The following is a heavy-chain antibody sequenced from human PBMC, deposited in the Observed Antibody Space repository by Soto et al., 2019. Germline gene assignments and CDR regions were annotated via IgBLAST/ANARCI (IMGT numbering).Heavy chain of an antibody. D-gene: IGHD1-7*01. J-gene: IGHJ5*02. V-gene: IGHV5-10-1*01. CDR2: IDPSDSYT. Sequence: GESLKISCKGSGYSFTSYWISWVRQMPGKGLEWMGRIDPSDSYTNYSPSFQGHVTIPADKSISTAYLQWSSLKASDTAMYYCARLTYNWNFGGWFDPWGQGTLVTSPQ. CDR1: GYSFTSYW. CDR3: ARLTYNWNFGGWFDP.